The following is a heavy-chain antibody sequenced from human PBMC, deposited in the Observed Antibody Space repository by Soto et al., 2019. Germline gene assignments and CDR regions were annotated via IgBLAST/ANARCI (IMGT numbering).Heavy chain of an antibody. Sequence: GGSLRLSCSASGFTVSSDSMTWVRQAPGKGLEWISIIYSDNNTDYADSVKGRFSISRDTSKNILYLQMNSLRAEDTAEYYCARHNSAMDVWGQENTVTVSS. CDR1: GFTVSSDS. CDR3: ARHNSAMDV. CDR2: IYSDNNT. J-gene: IGHJ6*02. V-gene: IGHV3-53*01.